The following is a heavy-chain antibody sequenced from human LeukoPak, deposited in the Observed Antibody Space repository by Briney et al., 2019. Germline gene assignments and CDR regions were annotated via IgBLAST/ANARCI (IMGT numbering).Heavy chain of an antibody. CDR2: IYYSGST. CDR3: AKDRYSVVVAANYFDY. J-gene: IGHJ4*02. CDR1: GGSISSYY. V-gene: IGHV4-59*12. Sequence: PSETLSLTCTVSGGSISSYYWSWIRQPPGKGLEWIGYIYYSGSTNYNPSLKSRVTISVDTSKNQFSLKLSSVTAADTAVYYCAKDRYSVVVAANYFDYWGQGTLVTVSS. D-gene: IGHD2-15*01.